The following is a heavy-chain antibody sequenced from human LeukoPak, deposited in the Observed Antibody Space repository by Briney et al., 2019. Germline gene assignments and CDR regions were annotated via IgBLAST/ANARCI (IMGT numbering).Heavy chain of an antibody. CDR3: AREDYGDYPPHYYYYYMDV. CDR2: IYTSGST. V-gene: IGHV4-4*07. D-gene: IGHD4-17*01. J-gene: IGHJ6*03. Sequence: PSETLSLTSTVSGGSISSYYWSWIRQPAGKGLEWIGRIYTSGSTNYNPSLKSRVTISVDTSKNQFSLKLSSVTAADTAVYYCAREDYGDYPPHYYYYYMDVWGKGTTVTVSS. CDR1: GGSISSYY.